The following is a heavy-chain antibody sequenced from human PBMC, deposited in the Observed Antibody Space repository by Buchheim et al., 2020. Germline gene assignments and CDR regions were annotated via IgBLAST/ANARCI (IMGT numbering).Heavy chain of an antibody. CDR3: ATAGRSGWQDFDS. CDR2: ISGLGDST. Sequence: EVQLLESGGGLVQPGGSLRLSCAASGFTFSRSAMSWVRQTPGKRLEWVSSISGLGDSTYYPDSVKGRFTISRDNSRNTLYLQMNGLRAEDTAVYYCATAGRSGWQDFDSWGQGTL. CDR1: GFTFSRSA. J-gene: IGHJ4*02. V-gene: IGHV3-23*01. D-gene: IGHD6-19*01.